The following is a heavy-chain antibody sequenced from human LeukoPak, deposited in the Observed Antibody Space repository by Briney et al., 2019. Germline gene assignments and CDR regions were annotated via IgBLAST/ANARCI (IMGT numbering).Heavy chain of an antibody. V-gene: IGHV4-59*01. CDR2: IYYSGST. CDR3: ASARAAARPNYYYYGMDV. D-gene: IGHD6-13*01. J-gene: IGHJ6*02. CDR1: GGSISSYY. Sequence: SETLSLTCTVSGGSISSYYWSWIRQPPGKGLEWIGYIYYSGSTNYNPSLKNRVTISVDTSKNQFSLKLSSVTAADTAVYYCASARAAARPNYYYYGMDVWGQGTTVTVSS.